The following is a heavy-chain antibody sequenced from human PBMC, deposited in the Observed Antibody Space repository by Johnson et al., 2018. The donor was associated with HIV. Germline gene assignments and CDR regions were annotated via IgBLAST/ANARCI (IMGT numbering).Heavy chain of an antibody. CDR1: GFTFSSYD. J-gene: IGHJ3*02. CDR3: ARRASGWHAFDI. D-gene: IGHD6-19*01. V-gene: IGHV3-13*01. Sequence: VQLVESGGGLVQPGGSLRLSCAASGFTFSSYDMHWVRQATGKGLEWVSAIGTAGDTYYADSVKGRFTISRDNSKRTLYLQMNSLRVEDTAVYFCARRASGWHAFDIWGQGTMVTVSS. CDR2: IGTAGDT.